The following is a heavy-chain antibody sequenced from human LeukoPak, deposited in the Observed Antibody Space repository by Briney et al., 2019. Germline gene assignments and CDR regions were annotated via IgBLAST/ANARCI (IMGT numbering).Heavy chain of an antibody. V-gene: IGHV3-73*01. J-gene: IGHJ4*02. D-gene: IGHD2-15*01. Sequence: GGSLRLSCAASGFTFSGSAMHWVRQASGKGLEWVGRIRSEANSYATAYAASVKGRFTISRDDSKNTAYLQMNSLKTEDTAVYYCTRRSEVAASDLDYWGKGTLVNGSS. CDR3: TRRSEVAASDLDY. CDR2: IRSEANSYAT. CDR1: GFTFSGSA.